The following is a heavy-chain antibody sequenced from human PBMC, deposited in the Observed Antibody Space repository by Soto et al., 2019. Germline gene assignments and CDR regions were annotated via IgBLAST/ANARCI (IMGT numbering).Heavy chain of an antibody. CDR2: VYPGDSDT. V-gene: IGHV5-51*01. CDR1: GYTFSKYW. D-gene: IGHD5-12*01. CDR3: ARRLKDESGSSPYYSAFDA. J-gene: IGHJ6*02. Sequence: PGESLKISGQASGYTFSKYWIAWVRQMPGKGLEYVGIVYPGDSDTRYSPSFQGQVTISVDTSTSTAYMQWNSLKASDSAMYYGARRLKDESGSSPYYSAFDAWGRGTTVTVSS.